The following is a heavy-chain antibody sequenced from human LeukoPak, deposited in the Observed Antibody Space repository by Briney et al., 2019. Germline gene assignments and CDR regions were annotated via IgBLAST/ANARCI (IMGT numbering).Heavy chain of an antibody. D-gene: IGHD2-21*02. V-gene: IGHV3-7*01. J-gene: IGHJ4*02. CDR3: ARDATRGGDNDY. Sequence: GGSLRLSCTASGFTFSSYWMSWVRQAPGKGLEWVANIKEDGSEKHYVDSVKGRLTISRDNAKNSLYLQMNSLRAEDTAVYYCARDATRGGDNDYWGQGTRVIVSS. CDR1: GFTFSSYW. CDR2: IKEDGSEK.